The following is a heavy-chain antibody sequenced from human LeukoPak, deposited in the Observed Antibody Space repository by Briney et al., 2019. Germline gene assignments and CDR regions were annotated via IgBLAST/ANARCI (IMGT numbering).Heavy chain of an antibody. D-gene: IGHD5-12*01. V-gene: IGHV1-18*01. CDR1: GYTFISHG. Sequence: ASVKVSCKASGYTFISHGISWARQAPGQGLEWMGWVSAYNGKTNYVQKFEGRVTMTTDTLTSTAYMELGSLRSDDTAVYYCARDLNSWLKTDSWGQGTLVTVS. J-gene: IGHJ4*02. CDR2: VSAYNGKT. CDR3: ARDLNSWLKTDS.